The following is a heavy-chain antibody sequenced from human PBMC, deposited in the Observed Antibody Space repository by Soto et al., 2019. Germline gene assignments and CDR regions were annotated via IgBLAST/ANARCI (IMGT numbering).Heavy chain of an antibody. CDR2: IMPIFGTA. CDR1: GGTFSSYA. Sequence: SVKVSCKASGGTFSSYAISWVRQAPGQGLEWMGGIMPIFGTANYAQKFQGRVTMTTDTSTSTAYMELRSLRSDETDVYYCERGPAAITAYYYYGMDVWGQGTTVTVSS. J-gene: IGHJ6*02. D-gene: IGHD2-2*01. CDR3: ERGPAAITAYYYYGMDV. V-gene: IGHV1-69*05.